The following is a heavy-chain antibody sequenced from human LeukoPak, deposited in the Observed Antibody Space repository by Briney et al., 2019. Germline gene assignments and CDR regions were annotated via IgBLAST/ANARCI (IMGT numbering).Heavy chain of an antibody. J-gene: IGHJ4*02. CDR1: GGSISSYY. V-gene: IGHV4-4*07. CDR3: ARVTGYMTEDYFDY. Sequence: SETLSLTCNVSGGSISSYYWSWIRQPPGKGLEWIGRIYISGITNYNPSLKSRVTMSVDTSKNHFSLKLSSVTAADTAVYYCARVTGYMTEDYFDYWGQGTPITVSS. CDR2: IYISGIT. D-gene: IGHD6-13*01.